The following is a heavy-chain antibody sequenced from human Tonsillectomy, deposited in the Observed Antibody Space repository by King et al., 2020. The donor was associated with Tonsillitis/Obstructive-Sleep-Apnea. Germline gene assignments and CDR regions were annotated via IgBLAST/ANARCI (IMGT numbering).Heavy chain of an antibody. J-gene: IGHJ5*02. CDR2: FYYSGIT. Sequence: VQLQESGPGLVKPSETLALTCTVSGGSISSYYWCWIRQPPGKGLDWVGYFYYSGITNYNPSLRSRVTMSVDTSKNQFSLKLSSVTAADTAVYFCARFHFWSGSNWFDPWGQGTLVTVSS. CDR1: GGSISSYY. CDR3: ARFHFWSGSNWFDP. V-gene: IGHV4-59*01. D-gene: IGHD3-3*02.